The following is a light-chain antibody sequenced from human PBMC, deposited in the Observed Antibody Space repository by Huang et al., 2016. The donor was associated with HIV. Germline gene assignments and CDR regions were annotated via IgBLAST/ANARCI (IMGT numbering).Light chain of an antibody. CDR3: QQRSNWPLT. Sequence: EIVLTQSPATLSLSPGERATLSCRASQSISSHLAWYQQKPGQPPRLLIYDASNSATGIPARFSGSGSGTDFTLTISSLEPEDFAVYYCQQRSNWPLTFGGGTKVGVK. J-gene: IGKJ4*01. V-gene: IGKV3-11*01. CDR1: QSISSH. CDR2: DAS.